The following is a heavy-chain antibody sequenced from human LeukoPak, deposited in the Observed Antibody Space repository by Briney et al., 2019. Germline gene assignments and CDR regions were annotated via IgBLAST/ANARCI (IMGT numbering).Heavy chain of an antibody. Sequence: PGGSLRLSCAASGFTFSNYWMSWVRQAPGKGLEWLANINQDGSEMYYVDSVKGRFTVSRDNAKNSLYLQMNSLRAEDTAVYYCVTQQLAPPWGQGTLVTVSS. CDR2: INQDGSEM. CDR3: VTQQLAPP. CDR1: GFTFSNYW. J-gene: IGHJ5*02. D-gene: IGHD5-24*01. V-gene: IGHV3-7*01.